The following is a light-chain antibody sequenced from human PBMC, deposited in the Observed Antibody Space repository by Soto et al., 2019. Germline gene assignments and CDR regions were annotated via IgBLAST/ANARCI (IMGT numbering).Light chain of an antibody. J-gene: IGKJ1*01. V-gene: IGKV3-20*01. CDR1: QSVSSSY. Sequence: EIVLTQSPGTLSWSPGVRATLSCRASQSVSSSYLAWYQQKPGQDPRLLIYGASIRATGIPDRVSGSGSGTDFTLTISRLEPEDFAVYYCQQSGSSSYTYSQGAKLEIK. CDR2: GAS. CDR3: QQSGSSSYT.